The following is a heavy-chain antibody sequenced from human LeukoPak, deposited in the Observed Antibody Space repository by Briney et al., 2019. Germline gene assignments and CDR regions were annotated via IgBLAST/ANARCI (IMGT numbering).Heavy chain of an antibody. CDR2: IKQDGSEK. CDR1: GFTFSSYW. Sequence: GGSLRLSCAASGFTFSSYWMSWVRQAPGKGLEWVANIKQDGSEKYYVDSVKGRFTISRDNAKNSLYLQMNSLRAEDTAVYYCARGKRWLQLPHAFDIWGQGTMVTASS. D-gene: IGHD5-24*01. V-gene: IGHV3-7*01. CDR3: ARGKRWLQLPHAFDI. J-gene: IGHJ3*02.